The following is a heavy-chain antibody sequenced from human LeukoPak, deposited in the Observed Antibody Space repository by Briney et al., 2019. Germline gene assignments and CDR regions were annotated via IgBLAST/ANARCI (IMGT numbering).Heavy chain of an antibody. CDR3: ARGQKYIYGYTVTELGSRYFDY. Sequence: AASVKVSCKASGYTFTTYNINWVRQAPGQGLEWMGWINPNSGGTNYAQKFQGRVTMTRDTSISTAYMELSRLRSDDTAVYYCARGQKYIYGYTVTELGSRYFDYWGQGTLVTVSS. CDR2: INPNSGGT. V-gene: IGHV1-2*02. CDR1: GYTFTTYN. J-gene: IGHJ4*02. D-gene: IGHD5-18*01.